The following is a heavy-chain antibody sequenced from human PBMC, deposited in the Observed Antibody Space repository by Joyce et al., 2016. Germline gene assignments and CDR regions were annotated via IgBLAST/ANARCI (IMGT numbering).Heavy chain of an antibody. V-gene: IGHV3-30*18. J-gene: IGHJ4*02. CDR3: AKDFRYYLGSRSYSPDY. CDR2: ISFDENKK. Sequence: QVQLVEAGGGVVQPGKSLRLSCTVSGFTFSSYSMHWVRQAPGKGLEWVDVISFDENKKYYADSGRGRFTISRDNSMNTLYLQMNSLGAEDTAVYYCAKDFRYYLGSRSYSPDYWGQGTLVTVSS. CDR1: GFTFSSYS. D-gene: IGHD3-10*01.